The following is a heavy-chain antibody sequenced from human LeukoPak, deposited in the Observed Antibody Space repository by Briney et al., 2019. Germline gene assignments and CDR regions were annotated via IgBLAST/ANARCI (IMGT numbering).Heavy chain of an antibody. D-gene: IGHD3-10*01. Sequence: ASVKVSCKASGYTFTGYYMHWVRQAPGQGLEWMGWINPNSGGTNYAQKFQGWVTMTRDTSISTAYMELSRLRSDDTAVYYCARADMVRGVPFDYWGQGILVTVSS. CDR3: ARADMVRGVPFDY. J-gene: IGHJ4*02. CDR1: GYTFTGYY. CDR2: INPNSGGT. V-gene: IGHV1-2*04.